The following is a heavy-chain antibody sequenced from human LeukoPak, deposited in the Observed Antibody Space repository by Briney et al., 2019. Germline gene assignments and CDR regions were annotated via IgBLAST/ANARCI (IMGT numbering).Heavy chain of an antibody. CDR1: GGSISSYY. CDR2: IYYSGST. D-gene: IGHD5-18*01. Sequence: SETLSLTCTVSGGSISSYYWSWIRQPPGKGLEWIGYIYYSGSTNYNPSLKSRVTISVDTSKNQFSLKLSSVTAADTAVYYCARGNTAMDLEPWGQGTLVTVSS. V-gene: IGHV4-59*12. J-gene: IGHJ4*02. CDR3: ARGNTAMDLEP.